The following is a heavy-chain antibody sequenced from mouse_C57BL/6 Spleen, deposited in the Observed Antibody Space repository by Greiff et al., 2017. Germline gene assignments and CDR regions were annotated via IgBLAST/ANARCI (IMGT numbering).Heavy chain of an antibody. D-gene: IGHD1-1*01. Sequence: QVQLQQPGAELVMPGASVKLSCKASGYTFTSYWMHWVKQRPGQGLEWIGEIDPSDSYTNYNQKFKGKSTLTVDKSSSTAYMQLSSLTSEDSAVYYCAREAVVAPFGCWGQGTTLTVSS. CDR2: IDPSDSYT. V-gene: IGHV1-69*01. J-gene: IGHJ2*01. CDR1: GYTFTSYW. CDR3: AREAVVAPFGC.